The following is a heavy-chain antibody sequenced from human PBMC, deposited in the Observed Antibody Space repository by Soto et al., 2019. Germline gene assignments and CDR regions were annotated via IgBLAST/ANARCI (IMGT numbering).Heavy chain of an antibody. CDR3: ARGERQMGRLDY. CDR2: FSGGGDSS. V-gene: IGHV3-23*01. J-gene: IGHJ4*02. Sequence: EVQLLESGGGLVQPGGSLRLSCVASGFTFSSSAMSWVRQAPGKGLEWVSGFSGGGDSSYYADSVKGRFTISRDDSKNTLYLQMNSLRVEDMAVYFCARGERQMGRLDYWGQGTLVTVSS. CDR1: GFTFSSSA. D-gene: IGHD1-26*01.